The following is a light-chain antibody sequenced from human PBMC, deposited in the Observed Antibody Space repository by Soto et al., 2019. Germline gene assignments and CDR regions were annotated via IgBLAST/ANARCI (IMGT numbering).Light chain of an antibody. V-gene: IGKV3-20*01. CDR2: GAS. Sequence: ENVLTQSPGTLSLSPGERATLSCRASQTVSNDFVAWYQQKPGQAPRLLISGASNRATGIPDRFSGSWSGTAFTRTISRLEPEDSAMYYCQQYGGSPLVTFGGGTKVEIK. CDR1: QTVSNDF. J-gene: IGKJ4*01. CDR3: QQYGGSPLVT.